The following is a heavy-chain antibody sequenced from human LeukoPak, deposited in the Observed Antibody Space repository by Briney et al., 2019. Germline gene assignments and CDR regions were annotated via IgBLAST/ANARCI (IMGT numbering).Heavy chain of an antibody. V-gene: IGHV3-7*01. J-gene: IGHJ4*02. CDR1: GFHFDTHW. CDR3: SGRSGFSSIY. CDR2: IKPDGSAE. D-gene: IGHD2-2*01. Sequence: GGSLRLSCAASGFHFDTHWMNWVRQFPGGGLEWVANIKPDGSAEYYVVSVKGRFTISRDNVKNLVYLQLNSLRTEDTAVYYCSGRSGFSSIYWGQGTLVTVSS.